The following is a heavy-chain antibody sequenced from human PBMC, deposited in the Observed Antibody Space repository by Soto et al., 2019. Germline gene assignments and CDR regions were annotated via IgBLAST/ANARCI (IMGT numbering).Heavy chain of an antibody. CDR3: ARDLGYYYDSSGYARSDY. V-gene: IGHV3-21*01. Sequence: GGSPRLSCAASGFTFSSYSMNWVRQAPGKGLEWVSSISSSSSYIYYADSVKGRFTISRDNAKNSLYLQMNSLRAEDTAVYYCARDLGYYYDSSGYARSDYWGQGTLVTVSS. CDR1: GFTFSSYS. CDR2: ISSSSSYI. D-gene: IGHD3-22*01. J-gene: IGHJ4*02.